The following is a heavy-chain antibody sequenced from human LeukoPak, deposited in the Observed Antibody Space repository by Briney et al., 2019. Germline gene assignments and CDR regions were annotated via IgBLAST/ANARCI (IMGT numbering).Heavy chain of an antibody. CDR3: ARSFGAATNLHQLYYYYGMDV. V-gene: IGHV1-69*01. Sequence: SVKVSCKAPGGTFSSYAISWVRQAPGQGLEWIGGIIPIFGTANYAQKFQGRVTITADESTSTAYMELSSLRSEDTAVYYCARSFGAATNLHQLYYYYGMDVWGQGTTVTVSS. J-gene: IGHJ6*02. CDR2: IIPIFGTA. CDR1: GGTFSSYA. D-gene: IGHD2-2*01.